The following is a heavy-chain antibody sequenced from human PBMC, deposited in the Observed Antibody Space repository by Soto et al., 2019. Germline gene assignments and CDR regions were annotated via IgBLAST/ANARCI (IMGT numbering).Heavy chain of an antibody. CDR2: IYYNGTT. J-gene: IGHJ4*02. Sequence: TLSLTCTVSGGSISSPNFYWSWIRQHPGKGLEWIGHIYYNGTTYYNPTLKSRVSISVDTSKNQFSLKLSSVTAADTAVYCAREPRLLIWFGELHDWGRGTLVTVSS. CDR3: AREPRLLIWFGELHD. CDR1: GGSISSPNFY. D-gene: IGHD3-10*01. V-gene: IGHV4-31*03.